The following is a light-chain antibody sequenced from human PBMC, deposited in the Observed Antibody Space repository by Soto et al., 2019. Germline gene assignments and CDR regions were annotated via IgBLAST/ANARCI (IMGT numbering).Light chain of an antibody. CDR1: QRCSHY. CDR2: GAS. CDR3: QQYNSWPST. J-gene: IGKJ1*01. Sequence: EKVMTQSPATLSGSPGERATLSCRASQRCSHYLAWYHQKPGQSSRLLISGASTRASGIPARFSGSGSGTEYTLRISSLRSEDFAINYCQQYNSWPSTFGQGTKVE. V-gene: IGKV3-15*01.